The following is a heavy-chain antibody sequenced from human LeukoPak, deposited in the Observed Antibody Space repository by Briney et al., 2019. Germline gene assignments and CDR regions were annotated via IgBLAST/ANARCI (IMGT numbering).Heavy chain of an antibody. J-gene: IGHJ3*02. Sequence: SQTLSLTCAISGDSVSSNSTAWNWIRQSPSRGLEWLGRTYYRSKWYNDYTVSIKSRITFNPDTSKNQFSLHLNSVTPEDTAVYYCARKRLSADSFDIWGQGTLVTVSS. D-gene: IGHD4/OR15-4a*01. V-gene: IGHV6-1*01. CDR3: ARKRLSADSFDI. CDR1: GDSVSSNSTA. CDR2: TYYRSKWYN.